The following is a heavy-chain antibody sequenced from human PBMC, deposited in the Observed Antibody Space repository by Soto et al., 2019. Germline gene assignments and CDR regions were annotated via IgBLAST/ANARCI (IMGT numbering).Heavy chain of an antibody. D-gene: IGHD3-22*01. CDR2: ISAYNGNT. V-gene: IGHV1-18*01. J-gene: IGHJ4*02. CDR3: ARVAALSPYYYDSSGYYSD. Sequence: GASVKVSCKASGYTFTSYCISWVRQAPGQGLEWMGWISAYNGNTNYAQKLQGRVTMTTDTSTSTAYMELRSLRSDDTAVYYCARVAALSPYYYDSSGYYSDWGQGTLVTVSS. CDR1: GYTFTSYC.